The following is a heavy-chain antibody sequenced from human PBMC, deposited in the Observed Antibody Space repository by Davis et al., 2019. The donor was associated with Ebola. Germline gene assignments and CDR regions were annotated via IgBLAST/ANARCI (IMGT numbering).Heavy chain of an antibody. CDR1: GFTFSRYS. CDR2: ISRSGYTI. J-gene: IGHJ4*02. D-gene: IGHD3-3*01. Sequence: GGSLRLSCAASGFTFSRYSMNWVRQAPGKGLEWVSYISRSGYTIYYADSVKGRFTMSRDNAKNSLYLQLDSLRDEDTAVYYCARWGLRGNYDSWSGSDYYFDYWGQGTLVIVSS. CDR3: ARWGLRGNYDSWSGSDYYFDY. V-gene: IGHV3-48*02.